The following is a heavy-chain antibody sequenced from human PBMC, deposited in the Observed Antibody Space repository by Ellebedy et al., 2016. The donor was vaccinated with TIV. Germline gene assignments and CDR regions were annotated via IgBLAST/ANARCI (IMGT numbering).Heavy chain of an antibody. CDR3: AVYDFWSGYYFDY. D-gene: IGHD3-3*01. V-gene: IGHV1-3*01. CDR2: INVGNGNT. Sequence: AASVKVSCKASGYTLTDDALHWVRQAPGQRLEWMGWINVGNGNTKYSEKFQGRVSITRDTPTSTAYMELSSLTSEDTAVYYCAVYDFWSGYYFDYWGQGTLVTVSS. CDR1: GYTLTDDA. J-gene: IGHJ4*02.